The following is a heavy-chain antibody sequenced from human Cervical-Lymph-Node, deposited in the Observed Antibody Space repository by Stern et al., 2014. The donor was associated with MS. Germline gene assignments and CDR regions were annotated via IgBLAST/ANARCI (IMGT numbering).Heavy chain of an antibody. CDR1: GYTFSSYA. Sequence: VQLVQSGAEVKKLGASVKVSCKASGYTFSSYAISWVRQAPGQGPEWMGWIIAYNGNANYAEKLQGRVTMATDTSTSTAYMELRSLRSDDTAVCYCGRGLLGGENAFDIWGQGTMVTVSS. J-gene: IGHJ3*02. D-gene: IGHD2-21*01. V-gene: IGHV1-18*01. CDR2: IIAYNGNA. CDR3: GRGLLGGENAFDI.